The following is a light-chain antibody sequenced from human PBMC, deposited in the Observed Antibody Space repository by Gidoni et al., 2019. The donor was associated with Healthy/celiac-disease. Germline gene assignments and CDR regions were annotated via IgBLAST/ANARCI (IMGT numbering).Light chain of an antibody. CDR1: QGISSY. Sequence: AIRMTQSPSSFSASTGDRVTITCRASQGISSYLAWYQQKPGKAPKLLIYAASTLQSGVPSRFSGSGSGTDFTLTISCLQSEDFATYYCQQYYSYPVFXQXTKVEIK. J-gene: IGKJ1*01. CDR2: AAS. CDR3: QQYYSYPV. V-gene: IGKV1-8*01.